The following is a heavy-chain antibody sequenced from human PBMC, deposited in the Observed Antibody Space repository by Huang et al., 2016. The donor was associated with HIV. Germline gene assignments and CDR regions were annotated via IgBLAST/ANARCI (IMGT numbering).Heavy chain of an antibody. CDR2: IYYSGNI. D-gene: IGHD1-20*01. V-gene: IGHV4-39*01. Sequence: QLQLQESGPGLVKPSETLSLTCTVSGSSISSSYYWGWIRQPPGKGLEWIGNIYYSGNIYYNPPLKSRVTISVDTSKNHISLKVDSVTATDTAVYYCARPLTGTTALGYWGQGTLVTVSS. CDR3: ARPLTGTTALGY. J-gene: IGHJ4*02. CDR1: GSSISSSYY.